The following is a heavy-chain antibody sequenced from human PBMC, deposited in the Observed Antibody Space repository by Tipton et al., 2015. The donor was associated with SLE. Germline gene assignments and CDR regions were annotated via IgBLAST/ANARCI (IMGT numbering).Heavy chain of an antibody. Sequence: TLSLTCAVYGGSFSGYYWSWIHQPPGKGLEWIGEINHSGSTNYNPSLKSRVSISVDTSKNQFSLKLSSVTAADTAVYYCARVEDYYGSGSYFLLYYYGMDVWGQGTTVTVSS. V-gene: IGHV4-34*01. CDR2: INHSGST. D-gene: IGHD3-10*01. J-gene: IGHJ6*02. CDR3: ARVEDYYGSGSYFLLYYYGMDV. CDR1: GGSFSGYY.